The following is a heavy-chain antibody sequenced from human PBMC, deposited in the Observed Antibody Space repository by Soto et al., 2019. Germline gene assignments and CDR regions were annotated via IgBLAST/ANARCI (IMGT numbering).Heavy chain of an antibody. Sequence: SETLSLTCTVSGASISRYYWSWIRQSPGKGLEWIGYLYNTGSTIYNPSLKSRVTISVDTSKNQFSLKMNSVTAADTAVYFCERHSTWLLLSDYWGQGTLVTVSS. CDR3: ERHSTWLLLSDY. D-gene: IGHD3-22*01. CDR1: GASISRYY. V-gene: IGHV4-59*01. J-gene: IGHJ4*02. CDR2: LYNTGST.